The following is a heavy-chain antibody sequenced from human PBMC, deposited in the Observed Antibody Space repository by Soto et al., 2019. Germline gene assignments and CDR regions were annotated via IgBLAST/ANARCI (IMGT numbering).Heavy chain of an antibody. CDR1: VFTFSIYW. J-gene: IGHJ4*02. Sequence: PWGSLRLSCASSVFTFSIYWMQWVRQAPGKGLVWVSRINSEGTTTFYADSVKGRFTISRDNAKNTLYLQMNSLRAEDTAVYYCGRAPAGPGIVDHWGQGNMVTVSS. CDR2: INSEGTTT. D-gene: IGHD6-25*01. CDR3: GRAPAGPGIVDH. V-gene: IGHV3-74*01.